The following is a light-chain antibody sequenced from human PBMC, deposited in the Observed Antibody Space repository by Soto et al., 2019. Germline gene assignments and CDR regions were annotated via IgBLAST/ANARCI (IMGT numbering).Light chain of an antibody. V-gene: IGKV3-15*01. CDR2: GAS. CDR1: QSVSSN. CDR3: QQYNNWPPLT. J-gene: IGKJ4*01. Sequence: EIVMTQSPATLSASPGERATLSCRASQSVSSNLAWYQQKPGQAPRLLIYGASTRATGIPARFSGSGSGTEFTIPISSLQYEDFAVYYCQQYNNWPPLTFGGGTKVEIK.